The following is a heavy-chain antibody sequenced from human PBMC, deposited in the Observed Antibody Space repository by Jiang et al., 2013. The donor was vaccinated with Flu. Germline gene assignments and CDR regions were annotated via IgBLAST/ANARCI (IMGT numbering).Heavy chain of an antibody. J-gene: IGHJ6*03. Sequence: GAEVKKPGSSVKVSCKASGGTFSSYAISWVRQAPGQGLEWMGGIIPIFGTANYAQKFQGRVTITADESTSTAYMELSSLRSEDTAVYYCTKYNWNDVPYYYYYYYMDVWGKGTTVTVSS. V-gene: IGHV1-69*01. CDR1: GGTFSSYA. D-gene: IGHD1-20*01. CDR2: IIPIFGTA. CDR3: TKYNWNDVPYYYYYYYMDV.